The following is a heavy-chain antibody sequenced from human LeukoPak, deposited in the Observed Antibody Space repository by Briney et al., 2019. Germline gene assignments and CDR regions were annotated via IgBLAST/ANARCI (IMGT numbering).Heavy chain of an antibody. Sequence: GESLKISCKGSGYSFASYWIAWERQMPGKGLEWMGGIYPGNSDITYSPSFQGQVTISADKSVSTAYLHWSSLKASDTAIYYCARHLSSISSCPNYWGQGTLVTVSS. V-gene: IGHV5-51*01. D-gene: IGHD2-2*01. J-gene: IGHJ4*02. CDR2: IYPGNSDI. CDR1: GYSFASYW. CDR3: ARHLSSISSCPNY.